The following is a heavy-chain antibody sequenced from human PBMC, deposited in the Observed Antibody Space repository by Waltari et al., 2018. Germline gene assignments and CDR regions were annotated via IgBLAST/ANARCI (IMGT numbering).Heavy chain of an antibody. CDR1: GYRFTNYW. D-gene: IGHD3-16*01. Sequence: EVQLVQSGAEVKKPGESLKISCKGSGYRFTNYWIAWVRQLPGKGLEWMGVIYPRDSDTRYSPSFQGQVTISADTSSSTAYLQWSGLKASDTAMYYCARLGDGYNTDYWGQGTLVTVSS. CDR3: ARLGDGYNTDY. J-gene: IGHJ4*02. CDR2: IYPRDSDT. V-gene: IGHV5-51*01.